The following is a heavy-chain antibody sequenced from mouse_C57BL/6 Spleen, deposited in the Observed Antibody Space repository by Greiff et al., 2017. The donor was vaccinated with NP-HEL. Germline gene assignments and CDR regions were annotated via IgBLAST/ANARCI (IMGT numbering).Heavy chain of an antibody. CDR2: IYPGGGYT. Sequence: VQLQQSGAELVRPGTSVKMSCKASGYTFTNYWIGWAKQRPGHGLEWIGDIYPGGGYTNYNEKFKGKATLTADKSSSTAYMQFSSLTSEDSAIYYCARHDEGNAMDYWGQGTSVTVSS. J-gene: IGHJ4*01. V-gene: IGHV1-63*01. CDR3: ARHDEGNAMDY. D-gene: IGHD2-3*01. CDR1: GYTFTNYW.